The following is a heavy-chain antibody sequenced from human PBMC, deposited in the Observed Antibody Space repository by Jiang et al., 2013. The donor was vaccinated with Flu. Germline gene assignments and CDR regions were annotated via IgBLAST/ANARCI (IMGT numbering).Heavy chain of an antibody. CDR3: ARQYSSSWDDFDP. CDR1: GGSISSYY. V-gene: IGHV4-59*08. CDR2: IHDSGST. J-gene: IGHJ5*02. D-gene: IGHD6-13*01. Sequence: GSGLVKPSETLSLTCTVSGGSISSYYWSWIRQPPGKGLEWIGYIHDSGSTNYSPSLKSRVTMLLDTSKKQVSLKLRSVTAADTAVYYCARQYSSSWDDFDPWGQGTLVTVSP.